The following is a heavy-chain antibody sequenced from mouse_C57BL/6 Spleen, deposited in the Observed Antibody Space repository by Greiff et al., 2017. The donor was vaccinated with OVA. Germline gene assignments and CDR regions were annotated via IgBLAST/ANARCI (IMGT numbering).Heavy chain of an antibody. Sequence: QVQLQQPGAELVRPGSSVKLSCKASGYTFTSYWMHWVKQRPIQGLEWIGNIDPSDSETHYNQKFKGKATLTVDKSSSTAYMQLRSLTSADSAVYYCAREGDYAMDYWGQGTSVTVSS. J-gene: IGHJ4*01. CDR2: IDPSDSET. CDR1: GYTFTSYW. V-gene: IGHV1-52*01. CDR3: AREGDYAMDY.